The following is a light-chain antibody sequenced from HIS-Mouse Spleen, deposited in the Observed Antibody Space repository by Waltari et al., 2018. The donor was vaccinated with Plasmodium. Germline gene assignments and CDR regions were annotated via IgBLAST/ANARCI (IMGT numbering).Light chain of an antibody. CDR1: AFPKQY. V-gene: IGLV3-1*01. J-gene: IGLJ2*01. Sequence: SYELTQPPSVSVSPGQTARITCSVDAFPKQYAYWYQQKPGQSPVLVIYQDSKRPSGIPERFSGSNSGNTATLTISGTQAMDEADYYCQAWDSSTVVFGGGTKLTVL. CDR3: QAWDSSTVV. CDR2: QDS.